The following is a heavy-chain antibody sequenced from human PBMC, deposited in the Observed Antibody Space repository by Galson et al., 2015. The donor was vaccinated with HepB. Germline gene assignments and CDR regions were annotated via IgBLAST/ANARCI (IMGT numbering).Heavy chain of an antibody. D-gene: IGHD6-19*01. CDR1: GFTFSSYD. J-gene: IGHJ6*02. V-gene: IGHV3-13*01. CDR2: IGTAGDT. CDR3: ARERAVAGAYYSMDV. Sequence: SLRLSCAASGFTFSSYDMHWVRQATGKGLEWVSAIGTAGDTYYPGSVKGRFTISRENAKNSLYLQMNSLRAGDTAVYYCARERAVAGAYYSMDVWGQGTPVTVSS.